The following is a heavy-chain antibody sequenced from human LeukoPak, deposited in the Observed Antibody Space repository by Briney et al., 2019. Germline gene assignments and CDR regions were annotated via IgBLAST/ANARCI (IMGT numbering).Heavy chain of an antibody. CDR1: GDSISSYY. Sequence: SETLSLTCTVSGDSISSYYWSWIRQPAGRGLEWIGRIYTSGSTNYNPSLKGRVTMSVDTSKNQFSLKLSSVTAADTAVYYCARVHTTGYFPRYSYYYMDVWGRGTTVTVSS. CDR2: IYTSGST. V-gene: IGHV4-4*07. CDR3: ARVHTTGYFPRYSYYYMDV. J-gene: IGHJ6*03. D-gene: IGHD3-9*01.